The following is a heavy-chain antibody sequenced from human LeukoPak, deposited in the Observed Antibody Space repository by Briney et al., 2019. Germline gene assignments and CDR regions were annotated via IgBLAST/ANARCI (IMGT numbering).Heavy chain of an antibody. D-gene: IGHD3-3*01. V-gene: IGHV4-31*03. J-gene: IGHJ4*02. CDR3: ARGVLRFSAYYFDY. CDR2: IYYSGST. Sequence: PSETLSLTCTVSGGSISSGGYYWSWIRQHPGKGLEWIGYIYYSGSTYYNPSLKSRVTISVDTSKNQFSLKLSSVTAADTAVYYCARGVLRFSAYYFDYWGQGTLVTVSS. CDR1: GGSISSGGYY.